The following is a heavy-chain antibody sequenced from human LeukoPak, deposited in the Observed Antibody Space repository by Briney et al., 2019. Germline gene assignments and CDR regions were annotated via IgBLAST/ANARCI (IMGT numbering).Heavy chain of an antibody. Sequence: GGSLRLSCAVSGITLSNYGMSWVRQAPGKGLEWVAGISGSGGSTHYADSVKGRFTISRDNPKNTLYLQMNSLRAEDTVVYFCAKRGVVIRVILVGFHKEAYYFDSWGQGALVTVSS. D-gene: IGHD3-22*01. CDR3: AKRGVVIRVILVGFHKEAYYFDS. V-gene: IGHV3-23*01. CDR2: ISGSGGST. CDR1: GITLSNYG. J-gene: IGHJ4*02.